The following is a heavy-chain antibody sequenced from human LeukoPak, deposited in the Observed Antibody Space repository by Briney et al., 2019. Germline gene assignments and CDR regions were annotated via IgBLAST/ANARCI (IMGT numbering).Heavy chain of an antibody. Sequence: ASVKVSCKASGYTFTTYGISWVRQAPGQGLEWMGWISAYNGNTNYAQKLQGRLTMTTDTSTSTAYMELRSLRSDDTAVYYCARDRVEQWLYTWGQGTPVTVSS. CDR1: GYTFTTYG. CDR3: ARDRVEQWLYT. J-gene: IGHJ5*02. D-gene: IGHD6-19*01. V-gene: IGHV1-18*01. CDR2: ISAYNGNT.